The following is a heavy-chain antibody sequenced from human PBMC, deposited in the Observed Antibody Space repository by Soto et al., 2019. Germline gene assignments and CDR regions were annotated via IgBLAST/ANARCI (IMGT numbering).Heavy chain of an antibody. CDR2: ISYDGSNK. V-gene: IGHV3-30*18. CDR1: GLTFINYG. J-gene: IGHJ6*02. CDR3: AKIPDYYDSSGHLQEYGMDV. Sequence: GGSLRRSCAASGLTFINYGMHWVRQAPGKGLEWVAVISYDGSNKYYADSVKGRFTISRDNSKNTLYLQMNSLRAEDTAVYYCAKIPDYYDSSGHLQEYGMDVWGQGTTVTVS. D-gene: IGHD3-22*01.